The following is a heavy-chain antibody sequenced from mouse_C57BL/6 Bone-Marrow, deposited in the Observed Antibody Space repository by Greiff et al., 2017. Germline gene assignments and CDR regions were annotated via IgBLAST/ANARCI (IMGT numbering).Heavy chain of an antibody. Sequence: VQLVESGPGLVAPSQCLSITCTVSGFSLTSYGVDWVRQPPGQGLEWLGVIWGGGSTNYNSDLMSRLSISKDNYKSQVFLKMNSRQTDDTAMYYCAKHSGSYWYFDVWGTGTTVTVSS. CDR3: AKHSGSYWYFDV. J-gene: IGHJ1*03. V-gene: IGHV2-9*01. CDR2: IWGGGST. CDR1: GFSLTSYG. D-gene: IGHD1-1*01.